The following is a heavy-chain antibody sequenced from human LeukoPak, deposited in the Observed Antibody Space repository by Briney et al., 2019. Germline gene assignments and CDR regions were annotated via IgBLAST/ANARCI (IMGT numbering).Heavy chain of an antibody. CDR2: IRSKANSYAT. J-gene: IGHJ6*02. Sequence: GGSLRLSCAASGFTFSGSAMHWVRQASGKGLEWVGRIRSKANSYATAYAASVKGGFAISRDDSKNTAYLQMNSLKTEDTAVYYCTRMAADRRKIDGMDVWGQGTTVTVSS. CDR1: GFTFSGSA. D-gene: IGHD6-13*01. CDR3: TRMAADRRKIDGMDV. V-gene: IGHV3-73*01.